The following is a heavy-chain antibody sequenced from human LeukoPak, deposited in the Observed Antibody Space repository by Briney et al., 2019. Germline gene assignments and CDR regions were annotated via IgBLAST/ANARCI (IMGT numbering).Heavy chain of an antibody. Sequence: GGSLRLSCAASRFTFSSYWMSWVRQAPGKGLEWVANIKQDGSEKYYVDSVKGRFTISRDNAKNSLYLQLNSLRAEDTAVYYCARARGGYDFDYWGQGALVTVSS. CDR1: RFTFSSYW. CDR2: IKQDGSEK. J-gene: IGHJ4*02. CDR3: ARARGGYDFDY. V-gene: IGHV3-7*03. D-gene: IGHD5-12*01.